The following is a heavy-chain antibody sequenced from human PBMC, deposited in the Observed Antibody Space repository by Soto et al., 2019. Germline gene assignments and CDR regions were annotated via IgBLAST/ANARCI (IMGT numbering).Heavy chain of an antibody. CDR2: ISYDGSNK. V-gene: IGHV3-30-3*01. J-gene: IGHJ5*02. Sequence: LRLSCAASGFTFSSYSMHWVRQAPCKGLEWVAVISYDGSNKYYADSVKGRFTISRDNSKNTLYLQMNSLRAEDTAVYYCARDSVKYCSSTSCYVSWFDPWGQGTLVTVSS. D-gene: IGHD2-2*01. CDR3: ARDSVKYCSSTSCYVSWFDP. CDR1: GFTFSSYS.